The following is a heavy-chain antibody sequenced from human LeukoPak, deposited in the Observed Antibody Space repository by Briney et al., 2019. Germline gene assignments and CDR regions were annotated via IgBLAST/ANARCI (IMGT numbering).Heavy chain of an antibody. Sequence: PGGALRLSCAASGFTFSNYNMNWVRQAPGKGLEWVSSISSSSSYIYYADSVKGRFTISRDNSKNTLYLQMNSLRAEDTAVYYCAKGGTTSGCSGGSCSLYFQHWGQGTLVSVSS. CDR1: GFTFSNYN. CDR3: AKGGTTSGCSGGSCSLYFQH. V-gene: IGHV3-21*04. D-gene: IGHD2-15*01. CDR2: ISSSSSYI. J-gene: IGHJ1*01.